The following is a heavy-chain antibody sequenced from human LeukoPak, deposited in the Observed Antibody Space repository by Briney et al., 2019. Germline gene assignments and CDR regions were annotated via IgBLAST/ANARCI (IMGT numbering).Heavy chain of an antibody. Sequence: GESLKISCKGSGYTFTTYWIGWVRRMPGKGLEWMGVIYPGDSDTRYSPSFQGQVTISADKSISTAYLQWSSLKASDTAMYYCAITDTVTSVFDYWGQGTLVTVSS. D-gene: IGHD4-11*01. CDR3: AITDTVTSVFDY. V-gene: IGHV5-51*01. CDR1: GYTFTTYW. CDR2: IYPGDSDT. J-gene: IGHJ4*02.